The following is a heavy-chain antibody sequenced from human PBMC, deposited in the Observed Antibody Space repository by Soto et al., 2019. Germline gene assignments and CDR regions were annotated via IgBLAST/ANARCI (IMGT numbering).Heavy chain of an antibody. CDR1: GGSISSSSYY. D-gene: IGHD2-15*01. J-gene: IGHJ6*03. V-gene: IGHV4-39*01. CDR2: IYYSGST. CDR3: ARQNCSGGSCPYYYYYMDV. Sequence: PSETLSLTCTVSGGSISSSSYYWGWIRQPPGKGLEWIGSIYYSGSTYYNPSLKSRVTISVDTSKNQFSLKLSSVTAADTAVYFCARQNCSGGSCPYYYYYMDVWGKGTTVTVSS.